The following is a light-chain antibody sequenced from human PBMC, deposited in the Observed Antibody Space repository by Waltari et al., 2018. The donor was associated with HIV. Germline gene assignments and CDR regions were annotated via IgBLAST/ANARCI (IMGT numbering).Light chain of an antibody. Sequence: DIVMTQSPDSLAVSLGERATINCKSSQSVLYSSNNKNYLAWYQQKPGQPPKLLIYWASTRESGVPDRFSGSGSGTDFTLTISSLQAEDVAVYYCQEYYSTPYNFGQGTKLEIK. J-gene: IGKJ2*01. CDR2: WAS. CDR3: QEYYSTPYN. V-gene: IGKV4-1*01. CDR1: QSVLYSSNNKNY.